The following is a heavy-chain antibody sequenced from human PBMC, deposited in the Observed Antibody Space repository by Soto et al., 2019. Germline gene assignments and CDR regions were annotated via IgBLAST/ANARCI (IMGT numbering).Heavy chain of an antibody. J-gene: IGHJ4*02. Sequence: GESLKISCKGSGYSIAGYWITWVRQKPGKGLEWMGRIDPSDSQTYYSPSFRGHVTISVTKSITTVFLQWSSLRASDTAMYYCSRQIYDSNTGPNCQYYFDFWGQGTPVTVSS. CDR2: IDPSDSQT. V-gene: IGHV5-10-1*01. CDR3: SRQIYDSNTGPNCQYYFDF. CDR1: GYSIAGYW. D-gene: IGHD5-12*01.